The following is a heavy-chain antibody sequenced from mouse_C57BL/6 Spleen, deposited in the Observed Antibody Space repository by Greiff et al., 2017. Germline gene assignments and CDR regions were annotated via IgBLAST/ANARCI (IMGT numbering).Heavy chain of an antibody. Sequence: QVQLQQPGAELVKPGASVKLSCKASGYTFTSYWMQWVKQRPGQGLEWIGEIDPSDSYTNYNQKFKGKATLTVDTSSSTAYMQLSSLTSEDSAVYYCARGGIDAYWGQGTLVTVSA. V-gene: IGHV1-50*01. J-gene: IGHJ3*01. CDR2: IDPSDSYT. CDR1: GYTFTSYW. CDR3: ARGGIDAY.